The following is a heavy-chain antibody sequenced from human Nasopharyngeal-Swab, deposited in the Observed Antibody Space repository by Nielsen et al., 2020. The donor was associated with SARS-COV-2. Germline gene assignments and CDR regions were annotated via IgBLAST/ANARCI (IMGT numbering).Heavy chain of an antibody. CDR2: IKQDGSEK. J-gene: IGHJ6*02. D-gene: IGHD4-17*01. Sequence: GGSLRLSCAASGFTFSSYWMSWVRQAPGKGLERVANIKQDGSEKYYVDSVKGRFTISRDNAKNSLYLQMNSLRAEDTAVYYCARRQYGDYYYYYGMDVWGQGTTVTVSS. CDR1: GFTFSSYW. CDR3: ARRQYGDYYYYYGMDV. V-gene: IGHV3-7*03.